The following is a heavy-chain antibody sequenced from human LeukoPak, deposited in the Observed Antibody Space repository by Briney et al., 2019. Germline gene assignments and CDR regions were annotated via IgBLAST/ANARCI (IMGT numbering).Heavy chain of an antibody. J-gene: IGHJ4*02. CDR3: ARAGTGYYDFWSGYYTSVYFDY. Sequence: GGSLRLSCAASGFTFSSYWMHWVRQAPGKGLVWVLRINSDGSSTSYADSVKGRFTISRDNAKNTLYLQMNSLRAEDTAVYYCARAGTGYYDFWSGYYTSVYFDYWGQGALVTVSS. CDR1: GFTFSSYW. CDR2: INSDGSST. D-gene: IGHD3-3*01. V-gene: IGHV3-74*01.